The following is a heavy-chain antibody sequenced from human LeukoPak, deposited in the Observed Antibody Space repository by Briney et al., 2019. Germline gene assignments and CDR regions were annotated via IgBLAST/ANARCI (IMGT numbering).Heavy chain of an antibody. Sequence: ASVKVSCKPSGYTFTSYGFTWVRQAPGQGLEWMGWISVYSGNTNYAQNLQGRVTMTADTSTTTAYMELRSLTSDDTAVYYCARDNMGGHCSTTSCFDYWGQGTLVTVSS. CDR3: ARDNMGGHCSTTSCFDY. D-gene: IGHD2-2*01. J-gene: IGHJ4*02. CDR1: GYTFTSYG. CDR2: ISVYSGNT. V-gene: IGHV1-18*01.